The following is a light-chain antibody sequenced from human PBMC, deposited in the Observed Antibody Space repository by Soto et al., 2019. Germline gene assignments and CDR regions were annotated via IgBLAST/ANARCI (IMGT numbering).Light chain of an antibody. Sequence: QAASVSGSPGQSITISCTGTSSDVGGYYYVSWYQHHPGKAPKLMIYQVSNRPSGVSNRFSGSKSGNTASPTISGLQAEDEADYYCSSYTSSNTFYVFGTGTKVTVL. CDR2: QVS. V-gene: IGLV2-14*01. CDR1: SSDVGGYYY. CDR3: SSYTSSNTFYV. J-gene: IGLJ1*01.